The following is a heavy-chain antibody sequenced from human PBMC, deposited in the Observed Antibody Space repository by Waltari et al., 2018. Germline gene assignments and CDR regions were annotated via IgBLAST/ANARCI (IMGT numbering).Heavy chain of an antibody. V-gene: IGHV3-53*01. Sequence: EVQLVESGGGLIQPGGSLRLSCAVSGFTFGNNYMSWVRQAPGKGLEWISLIYSGGGIHYADSVKGRFTISRDSSKNTLYLQMNSLRVEDTAVYYCARDPPGVAVSGKGWGQGTLVTVSS. D-gene: IGHD6-19*01. CDR3: ARDPPGVAVSGKG. J-gene: IGHJ4*02. CDR1: GFTFGNNY. CDR2: IYSGGGI.